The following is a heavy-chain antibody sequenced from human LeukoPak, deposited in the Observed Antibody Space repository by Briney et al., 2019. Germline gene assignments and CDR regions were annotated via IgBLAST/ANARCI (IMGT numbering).Heavy chain of an antibody. V-gene: IGHV4-4*07. CDR2: IYTSGST. D-gene: IGHD1-26*01. J-gene: IGHJ4*02. CDR3: ARTPLVTKWELLY. Sequence: SETLSFTCTVSGGAISSYYWSWIRQPAGKGLEWIGRIYTSGSTNYNPSLKSRVTMSVDTSRNQFSLKLSSVTAADTAVYYCARTPLVTKWELLYWGQGTLVTVSS. CDR1: GGAISSYY.